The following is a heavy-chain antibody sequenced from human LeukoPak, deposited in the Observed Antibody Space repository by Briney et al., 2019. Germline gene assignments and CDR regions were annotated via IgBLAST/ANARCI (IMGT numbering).Heavy chain of an antibody. CDR3: ARHRGSGYPYFDY. V-gene: IGHV4-39*01. Sequence: SETLSLTCTVSGVSISSSSYYWGWIRQPPGKGLEWIGSIYYSGSTYYNPSLKSRVTISVDTSKNQFSLKLSSLTAADTAVYYCARHRGSGYPYFDYWGQGTLVTVSS. D-gene: IGHD3-22*01. CDR2: IYYSGST. CDR1: GVSISSSSYY. J-gene: IGHJ4*02.